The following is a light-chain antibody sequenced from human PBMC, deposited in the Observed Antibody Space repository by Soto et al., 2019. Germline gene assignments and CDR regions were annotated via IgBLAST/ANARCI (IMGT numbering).Light chain of an antibody. Sequence: QSALTQPRSVSGSPGQSVTLSCTGTSSDVGSYNYVSWYQQHPGKAPKLMIDDVNKRPSGVPDRFSGSRSGNTASLTISGRQAEDEADYYCCSYAGSYTWVFGGGTKLTVL. CDR1: SSDVGSYNY. V-gene: IGLV2-11*01. CDR2: DVN. CDR3: CSYAGSYTWV. J-gene: IGLJ3*02.